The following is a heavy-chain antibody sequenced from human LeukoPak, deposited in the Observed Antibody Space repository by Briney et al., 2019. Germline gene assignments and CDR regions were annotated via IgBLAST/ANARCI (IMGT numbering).Heavy chain of an antibody. CDR1: GFTFSSYN. J-gene: IGHJ5*02. CDR2: ISSSGSYI. CDR3: AREWCSSSSGWFDP. Sequence: GGSLSLTCAASGFTFSSYNMNWVRQAPGKGLEWVSSISSSGSYIYNPDSVRGRFTISRNNAKHSPLLQMNRPTAEDTVDYYCAREWCSSSSGWFDPWGEGTLVTVSS. D-gene: IGHD6-6*01. V-gene: IGHV3-21*01.